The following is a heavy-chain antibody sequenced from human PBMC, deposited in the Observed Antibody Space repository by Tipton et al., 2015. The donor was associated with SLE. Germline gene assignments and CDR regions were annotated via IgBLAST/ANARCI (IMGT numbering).Heavy chain of an antibody. J-gene: IGHJ6*03. CDR1: GYTFTSYY. D-gene: IGHD3-16*01. Sequence: QLVQSGPEVKKPGASVKVSCKASGYTFTSYYMHWVRQAPGQGLEWMGIINPSGGSTSYAQKFQGRVTMTRDTSTSTVYMELSSLRSEDTAGYYCARGAGPITSFGNYFYVYYMDLWGKGTTVTASS. V-gene: IGHV1-46*01. CDR3: ARGAGPITSFGNYFYVYYMDL. CDR2: INPSGGST.